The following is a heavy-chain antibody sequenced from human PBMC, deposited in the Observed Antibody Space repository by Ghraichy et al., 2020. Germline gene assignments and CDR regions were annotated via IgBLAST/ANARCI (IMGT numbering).Heavy chain of an antibody. J-gene: IGHJ4*02. CDR1: GGSISPYY. CDR3: TRDRRDGYNNVEL. V-gene: IGHV4-59*01. CDR2: ISYGGHT. D-gene: IGHD5-24*01. Sequence: SQTLSLTCTVSGGSISPYYWSWIRQPPGKGLEWIGYISYGGHTDYNPSLKSRVTTSIDTSKNQFSLKLTSVTAADTAVYYCTRDRRDGYNNVELWGQGTLVTVSS.